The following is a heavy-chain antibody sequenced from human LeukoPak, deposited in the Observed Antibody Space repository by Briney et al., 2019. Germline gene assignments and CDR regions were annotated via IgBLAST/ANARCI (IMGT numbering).Heavy chain of an antibody. V-gene: IGHV1-69*05. CDR2: IIPIFGTP. J-gene: IGHJ4*02. CDR3: ARGGPSGYSSSWYCDY. CDR1: GDTFSNYA. D-gene: IGHD6-13*01. Sequence: GSSVKVSCKASGDTFSNYAINWVRQAPGQGLEWMGGIIPIFGTPNYAQKLQGRVTMTTDTSTSTAYMELRSLRSDDTAVYYCARGGPSGYSSSWYCDYWGQGTLVTVSS.